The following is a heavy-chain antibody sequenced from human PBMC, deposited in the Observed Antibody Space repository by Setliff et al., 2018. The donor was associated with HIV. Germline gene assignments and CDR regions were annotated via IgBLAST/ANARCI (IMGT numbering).Heavy chain of an antibody. J-gene: IGHJ4*02. Sequence: ASVKVSCKASGYTFTRYEINWVRQATGQGLEWMGWMNPNSGNTGYAQKFQGRVTMTRNTSISTAYMELSSLRSEDTXVYYCARAGSXXYGLLDYWGQGTLVTVSS. CDR2: MNPNSGNT. CDR3: ARAGSXXYGLLDY. CDR1: GYTFTRYE. D-gene: IGHD3-10*01. V-gene: IGHV1-8*01.